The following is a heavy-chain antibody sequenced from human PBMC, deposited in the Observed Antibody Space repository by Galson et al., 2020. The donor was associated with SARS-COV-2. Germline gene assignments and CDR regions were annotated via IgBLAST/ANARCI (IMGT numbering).Heavy chain of an antibody. D-gene: IGHD3-10*01. J-gene: IGHJ4*02. CDR2: ISGGGAGT. Sequence: GESLKISCAGSGFTISRYWMNWVRQAPGKGLEWVSTISGGGAGTYYADSVSGRFTISRDNSKNMLFLQINRLSAEDTAIYYCTYGSGSYYTIKRFDSWCQGTLVTVSS. V-gene: IGHV3-23*01. CDR3: TYGSGSYYTIKRFDS. CDR1: GFTISRYW.